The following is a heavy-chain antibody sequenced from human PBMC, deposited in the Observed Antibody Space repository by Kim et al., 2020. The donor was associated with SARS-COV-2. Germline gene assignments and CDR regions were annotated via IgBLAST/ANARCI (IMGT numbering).Heavy chain of an antibody. CDR2: ITGDGRTT. Sequence: GGSLRLSCAASGFLFDTHAMSWVRQSPGQGLEWVSTITGDGRTTYYPDSVKGRFTNSRDNSKNTYFLQMNSLRADDTAVYFCARHQTGGWLDPWGPGTLVTVSS. V-gene: IGHV3-23*01. CDR3: ARHQTGGWLDP. J-gene: IGHJ5*02. D-gene: IGHD3-10*01. CDR1: GFLFDTHA.